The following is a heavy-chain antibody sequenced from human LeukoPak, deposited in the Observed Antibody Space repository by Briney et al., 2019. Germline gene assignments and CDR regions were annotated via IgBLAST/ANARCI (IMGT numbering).Heavy chain of an antibody. CDR1: ALTFSGSA. CDR2: IRSKANSYAT. J-gene: IGHJ4*02. Sequence: GGSLRLSCAAAALTFSGSAMHWVSQASGEWLEWVGRIRSKANSYATAYAASVKGRSTISRDDSKNTAYLQMNSLRTEDTAVYYCTRLVTVGATTWYYFEYGGQGTLVTVSS. D-gene: IGHD1-26*01. V-gene: IGHV3-73*01. CDR3: TRLVTVGATTWYYFEY.